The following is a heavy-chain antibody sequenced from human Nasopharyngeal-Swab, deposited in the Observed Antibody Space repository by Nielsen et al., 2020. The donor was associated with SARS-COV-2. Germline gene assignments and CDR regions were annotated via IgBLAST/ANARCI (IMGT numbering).Heavy chain of an antibody. Sequence: GESLKISCAASGFTFSSYSMNWVRQAPGKGLEWVSYISSSSTIYYADSVKGRFTISRDNAKNSLYLQMNSLRGEDTAVYYCARRDTGGMDVWGQGTTVTVSS. D-gene: IGHD5-18*01. J-gene: IGHJ6*02. CDR2: ISSSSTI. CDR3: ARRDTGGMDV. V-gene: IGHV3-48*01. CDR1: GFTFSSYS.